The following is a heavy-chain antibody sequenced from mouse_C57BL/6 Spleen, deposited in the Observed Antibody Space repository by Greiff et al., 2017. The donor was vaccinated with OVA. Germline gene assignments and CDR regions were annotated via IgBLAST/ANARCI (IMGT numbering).Heavy chain of an antibody. Sequence: QVQLQQSGAELVRPGTSVKMSCKASGYTFTNYWIGWAKQRPGHGLEWIGDIYPGGGYTNYNEKFKGKATLTADKSSSTAYMQLSSLTTEDSAIYYCARSAWGIMRDYAMDYWGQGTSVTVSS. D-gene: IGHD2-4*01. V-gene: IGHV1-63*01. CDR3: ARSAWGIMRDYAMDY. CDR1: GYTFTNYW. CDR2: IYPGGGYT. J-gene: IGHJ4*01.